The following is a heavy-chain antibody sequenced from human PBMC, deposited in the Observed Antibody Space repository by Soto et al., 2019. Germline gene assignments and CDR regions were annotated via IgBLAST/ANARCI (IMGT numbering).Heavy chain of an antibody. J-gene: IGHJ4*02. Sequence: SGPTLVNPXQTLTLTRTFSGFSLSTDDVGVGWIRQPPGKALDWLAVIYWDDDKRYSPSLKSRLTITKDTSKNQVLLTMTNMDPVDTATYFCARSKYSISSFDYWGQGALVTVSS. CDR2: IYWDDDK. CDR3: ARSKYSISSFDY. D-gene: IGHD6-6*01. CDR1: GFSLSTDDVG. V-gene: IGHV2-5*02.